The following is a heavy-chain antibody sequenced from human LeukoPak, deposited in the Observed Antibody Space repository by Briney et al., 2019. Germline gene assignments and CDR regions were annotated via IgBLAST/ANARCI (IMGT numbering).Heavy chain of an antibody. CDR1: GVSFSGYY. J-gene: IGHJ5*02. D-gene: IGHD2-8*01. CDR2: INHSGGT. Sequence: SETLSLTCAVYGVSFSGYYWSWIRQSPGKGLEWIGEINHSGGTKYNPSLKGRVIISVDTSKDQFSLHLTSVTAADTAVYYCAGIRCAHTSGICHNHWGQGTLVTVSS. CDR3: AGIRCAHTSGICHNH. V-gene: IGHV4-34*01.